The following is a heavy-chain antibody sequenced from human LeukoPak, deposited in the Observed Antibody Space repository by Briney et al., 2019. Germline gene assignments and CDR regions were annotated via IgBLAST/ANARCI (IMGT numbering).Heavy chain of an antibody. CDR2: IYYSGST. Sequence: PSQTLSLTCTVSGGSISSGDYYWSWIRQPPGKGLEWIGYIYYSGSTYYNPSLKSRVTISVDTSKNQFSLKLSSVTAADTAVYYCARGNALRYFDWSFCWFDPWGQGTLVTVSS. J-gene: IGHJ5*02. CDR3: ARGNALRYFDWSFCWFDP. CDR1: GGSISSGDYY. D-gene: IGHD3-9*01. V-gene: IGHV4-30-4*01.